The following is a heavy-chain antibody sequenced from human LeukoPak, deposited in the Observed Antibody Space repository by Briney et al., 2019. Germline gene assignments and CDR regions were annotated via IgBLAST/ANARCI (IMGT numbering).Heavy chain of an antibody. CDR2: IYYSGST. J-gene: IGHJ4*02. CDR1: GGSISSYY. Sequence: SETLSLTCTVSGGSISSYYWSWIRQPPGKGLEWIGYIYYSGSTNCNPSLKSRVTISVDTSKNQFSLKLSSVTAADTAVYYCARGAHYYDSSGYLMPLNYWGQGTLVTVSS. V-gene: IGHV4-59*01. CDR3: ARGAHYYDSSGYLMPLNY. D-gene: IGHD3-22*01.